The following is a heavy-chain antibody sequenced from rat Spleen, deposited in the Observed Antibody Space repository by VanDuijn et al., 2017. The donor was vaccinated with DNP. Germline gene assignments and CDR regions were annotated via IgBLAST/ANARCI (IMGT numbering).Heavy chain of an antibody. D-gene: IGHD4-3*01. Sequence: EVHLVESGGDLVQPGRSLKLSCVASGFTFNNYWMTWIRQVPGKGLEWVASIISSGGSTSYPDSVKGRFTISRDNAKNTLYLQMNSLRSEDTATYYFARYAPSASYAMDAWGQGTSVTVSS. CDR1: GFTFNNYW. CDR2: IISSGGST. CDR3: ARYAPSASYAMDA. J-gene: IGHJ4*01. V-gene: IGHV5-31*01.